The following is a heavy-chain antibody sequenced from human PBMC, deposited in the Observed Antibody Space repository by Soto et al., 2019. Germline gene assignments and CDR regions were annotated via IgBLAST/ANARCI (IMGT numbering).Heavy chain of an antibody. Sequence: EVQLVETGGGLIQPGGSLRLSCAASGFIVSSNYMSWVRQAPGKGLEWVSIIYSGGSTFYADSVEGRFTISRDNSKNTLYLQMNSRRAEDTAVYYCAAAGNSYFAYWGQGTLVTVSS. V-gene: IGHV3-53*02. CDR1: GFIVSSNY. D-gene: IGHD6-13*01. CDR2: IYSGGST. CDR3: AAAGNSYFAY. J-gene: IGHJ4*02.